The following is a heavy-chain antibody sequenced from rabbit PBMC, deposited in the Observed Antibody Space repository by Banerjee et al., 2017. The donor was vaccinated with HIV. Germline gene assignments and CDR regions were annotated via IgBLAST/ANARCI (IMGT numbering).Heavy chain of an antibody. CDR1: GFSFSNSYY. CDR2: INTSSGST. Sequence: QEQLEESGGDLVKPEGSLTLTCTASGFSFSNSYYMSWVRQAPGKGLEWIGCINTSSGSTWYASWAKGRFTISKTSSTTVTLQMTSLTAADTATYFCARDDAGYAGYGYADYFNLWGPGTLVTVS. CDR3: ARDDAGYAGYGYADYFNL. V-gene: IGHV1S45*01. D-gene: IGHD6-1*01. J-gene: IGHJ4*01.